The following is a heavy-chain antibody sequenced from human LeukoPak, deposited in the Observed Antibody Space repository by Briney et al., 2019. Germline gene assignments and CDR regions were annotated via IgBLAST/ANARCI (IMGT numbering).Heavy chain of an antibody. CDR3: ARDNSLNDFDY. J-gene: IGHJ4*02. CDR1: GYTFTDHF. V-gene: IGHV1-2*02. D-gene: IGHD1-1*01. Sequence: GASVKLSCTASGYTFTDHFMHWMRQAPGQGLEWVGEINPYNGITKYAWRFPGRVPITRDTSISTAFMEVSRLTSDDTAVYYCARDNSLNDFDYWGQGTLVTVAS. CDR2: INPYNGIT.